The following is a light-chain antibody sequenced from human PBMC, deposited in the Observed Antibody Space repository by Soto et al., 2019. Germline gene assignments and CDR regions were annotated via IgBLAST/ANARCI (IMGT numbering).Light chain of an antibody. V-gene: IGLV2-8*01. CDR2: EVS. Sequence: QSALTQPPSASGSPGQSVTISCTGTSSDVGGYKYVSWYQQHPGKAPKVMIYEVSKRPSGVPNRFSGSKSGNTASLTVSGLQADDEADYYCSSYAGSNNYVFGTGTKVTVL. CDR3: SSYAGSNNYV. CDR1: SSDVGGYKY. J-gene: IGLJ1*01.